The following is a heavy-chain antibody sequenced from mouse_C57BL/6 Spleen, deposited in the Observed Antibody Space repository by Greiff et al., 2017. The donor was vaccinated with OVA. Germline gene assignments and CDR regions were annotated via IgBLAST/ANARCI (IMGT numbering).Heavy chain of an antibody. CDR3: AVITTVAGGFAY. CDR2: IDPSDSYT. J-gene: IGHJ3*01. CDR1: GYTFTSYW. Sequence: QVQLQQPGAELVMPGASVKLSCKASGYTFTSYWMHWVKQRPGQGLEWIGEIDPSDSYTNYNQKFKGKSTLTVDKSSSTAYMQLSSLTSEDSAVYYCAVITTVAGGFAYWGQGTLVTVSA. V-gene: IGHV1-69*01. D-gene: IGHD1-1*01.